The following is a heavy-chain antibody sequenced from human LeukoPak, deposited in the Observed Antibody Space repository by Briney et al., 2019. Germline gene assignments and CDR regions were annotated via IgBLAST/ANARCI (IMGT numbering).Heavy chain of an antibody. CDR3: AKNLYCGGGSCYPSALGMDV. V-gene: IGHV3-23*01. CDR2: ISGSGNRT. J-gene: IGHJ6*02. D-gene: IGHD2-15*01. CDR1: GFTFSSHS. Sequence: GGSLRLSCAASGFTFSSHSMNWVRQAPGKGLEWVSSISGSGNRTYYADSVKGRFTISRDNSKNTLFLQMNSLRAEDTAVYYCAKNLYCGGGSCYPSALGMDVWGQGTTVTVSS.